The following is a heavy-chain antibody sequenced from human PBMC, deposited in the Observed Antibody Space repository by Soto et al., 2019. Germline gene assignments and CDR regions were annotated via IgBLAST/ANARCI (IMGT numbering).Heavy chain of an antibody. CDR1: ACTFTSYH. Sequence: QAQLEQSGPEVKRPGASLKVSCKASACTFTSYHISWVRQAPGQGLEWIGWINAFDDDTNYSQKFQDRVTMTAHRSTDTAYLDLRSLGSDDTAIYYCARNLYGRAFDIWGQGTMVTVSS. V-gene: IGHV1-18*04. D-gene: IGHD2-8*01. J-gene: IGHJ3*02. CDR3: ARNLYGRAFDI. CDR2: INAFDDDT.